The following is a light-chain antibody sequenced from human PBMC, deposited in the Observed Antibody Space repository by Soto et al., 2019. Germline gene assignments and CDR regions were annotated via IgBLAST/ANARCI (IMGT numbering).Light chain of an antibody. CDR1: QGIRTE. J-gene: IGKJ1*01. Sequence: ATQMTQSPSSLSASVGDRVTIACRASQGIRTELGWYQQKAGEAPKLLIYAASTLQSGVPPRFSGSGSGTYFTLTIRSLQPEDFATYYCLQDYDYPRTFGQGTKVEMK. CDR3: LQDYDYPRT. CDR2: AAS. V-gene: IGKV1-6*01.